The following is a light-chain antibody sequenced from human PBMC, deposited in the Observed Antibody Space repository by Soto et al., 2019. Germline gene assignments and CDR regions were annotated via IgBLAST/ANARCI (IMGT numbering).Light chain of an antibody. V-gene: IGLV2-14*01. CDR1: SSDVGGYDY. Sequence: QSVLTQPASMSGSPGQSITISCTGTSSDVGGYDYVSWYQQHPGIAPKLIIYDVSNRPSGVSNRFSGSKSGNTASLTISGLQAEDEADYYCSSYTRSSTLYVFGTGTKVTVL. CDR3: SSYTRSSTLYV. J-gene: IGLJ1*01. CDR2: DVS.